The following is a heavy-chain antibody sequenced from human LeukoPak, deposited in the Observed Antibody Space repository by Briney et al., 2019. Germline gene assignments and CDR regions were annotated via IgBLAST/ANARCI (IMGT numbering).Heavy chain of an antibody. CDR2: GTNM. J-gene: IGHJ4*02. CDR3: AKDRPIVVVTAILDY. Sequence: GTNMACADSVKGRFTISRDNSKNTLYLQMNSLRAEDTAVYYCAKDRPIVVVTAILDYWGQGTLVTVSS. V-gene: IGHV3-33*06. D-gene: IGHD2-21*02.